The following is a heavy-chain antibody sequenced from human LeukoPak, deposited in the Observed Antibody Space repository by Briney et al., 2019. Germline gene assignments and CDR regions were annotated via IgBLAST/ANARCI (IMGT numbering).Heavy chain of an antibody. CDR2: ISYDGSNK. Sequence: GGSLRLSCAASGFTFNNYGMHWVRQAPGKGLEWVALISYDGSNKYYADSVKGRFTISRDNSKNMLYLQMNSLRAEDTAVYYCAREVTITGTPGGFDYWGRGTLVTVSS. CDR3: AREVTITGTPGGFDY. J-gene: IGHJ4*02. D-gene: IGHD1-20*01. V-gene: IGHV3-30*03. CDR1: GFTFNNYG.